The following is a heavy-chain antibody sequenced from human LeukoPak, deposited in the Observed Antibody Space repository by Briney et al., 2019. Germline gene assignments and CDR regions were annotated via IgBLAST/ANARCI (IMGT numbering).Heavy chain of an antibody. D-gene: IGHD6-13*01. CDR3: ARDLRVAAALDY. CDR2: IWYDGSNK. Sequence: PGGSPRLSCAASGFTFSRYGMHWVRQAPGKGLEWVAVIWYDGSNKYYADSVKGRFTISRDNSKNTLYLQMNSLRAEDTAVYYCARDLRVAAALDYWGQGTLVTVSS. J-gene: IGHJ4*02. V-gene: IGHV3-33*01. CDR1: GFTFSRYG.